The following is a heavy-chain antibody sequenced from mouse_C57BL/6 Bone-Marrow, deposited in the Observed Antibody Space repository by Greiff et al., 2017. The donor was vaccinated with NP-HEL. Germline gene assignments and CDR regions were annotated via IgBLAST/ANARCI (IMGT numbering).Heavy chain of an antibody. CDR1: GYSITNGNHW. Sequence: ESGPALVKPSQTVSLTCTVTGYSITNGNHWWNWIRQVSGSKLEWIGYISSSGSTDSNPSLKSRISITRDTSKNQFFLQLNFVTTEVRATFYCARERGRWYGDVGGTETTDTVPS. V-gene: IGHV3-4*01. CDR3: ARERGRWYGDV. D-gene: IGHD1-1*02. CDR2: ISSSGST. J-gene: IGHJ1*03.